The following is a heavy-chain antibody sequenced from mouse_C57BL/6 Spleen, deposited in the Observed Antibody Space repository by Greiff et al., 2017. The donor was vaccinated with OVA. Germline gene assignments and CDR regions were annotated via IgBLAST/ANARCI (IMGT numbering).Heavy chain of an antibody. J-gene: IGHJ3*01. CDR2: IHPNSGST. D-gene: IGHD3-2*02. Sequence: VQLQQPGAELVKPGASVKLSCKASGYTFTSYWMHWVQQRPGQGLEWIGMIHPNSGSTNYNEKFKSKATLTVDKSSSTAYMQLSSLTSEDSAVYYCAREGSGYPFAYWGQGTLVTVSA. CDR3: AREGSGYPFAY. CDR1: GYTFTSYW. V-gene: IGHV1-64*01.